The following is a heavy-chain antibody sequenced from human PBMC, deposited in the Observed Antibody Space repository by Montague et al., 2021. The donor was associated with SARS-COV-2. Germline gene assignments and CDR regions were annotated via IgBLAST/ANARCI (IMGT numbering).Heavy chain of an antibody. CDR1: GDSIGSSHTY. CDR3: ARSQLYYNLLTGFSESYYFDY. D-gene: IGHD3-9*01. V-gene: IGHV4-39*01. CDR2: VAYSGST. J-gene: IGHJ4*02. Sequence: SETLSLTCSVSGDSIGSSHTYWGWIRQPPGKGLEWIGCVAYSGSTYYNPSLQRRVTISVDTSKSQCSLKLNSVTAADTAVYYCARSQLYYNLLTGFSESYYFDYWGQGTLATVSS.